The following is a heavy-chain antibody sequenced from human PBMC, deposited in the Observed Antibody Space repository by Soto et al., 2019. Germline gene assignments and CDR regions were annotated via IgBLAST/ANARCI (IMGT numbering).Heavy chain of an antibody. CDR3: ARDLYSSSARYFDY. D-gene: IGHD6-6*01. CDR2: SSSSSSYI. J-gene: IGHJ4*02. V-gene: IGHV3-21*01. Sequence: EVQLVESGGGLGKPGGSLRLSCAASGFTFSSYSMNWVRQAPGKGREWVSSSSSSSSYIYYADSVKGRFTISRDNAKNSLYLQMNSLRAEDTAVYYCARDLYSSSARYFDYWGQGTLVTVSS. CDR1: GFTFSSYS.